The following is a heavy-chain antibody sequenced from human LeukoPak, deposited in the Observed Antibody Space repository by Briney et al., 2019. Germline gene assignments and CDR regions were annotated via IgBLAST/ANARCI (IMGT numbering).Heavy chain of an antibody. CDR1: GGTFSNYA. CDR2: ITPLFGTA. D-gene: IGHD2-21*01. CDR3: ARDSSEFRSLIPH. J-gene: IGHJ1*01. V-gene: IGHV1-69*13. Sequence: SVKVSCKASGGTFSNYAISWVRQAPGQGLEWTGGITPLFGTAKYAQKFQGRVTITADESTSTAYMELSSLRSEDTAVYYCARDSSEFRSLIPHWGQGTLVTVSS.